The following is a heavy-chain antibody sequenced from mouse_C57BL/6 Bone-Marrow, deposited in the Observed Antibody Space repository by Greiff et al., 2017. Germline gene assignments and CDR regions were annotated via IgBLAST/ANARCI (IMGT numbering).Heavy chain of an antibody. CDR2: IYPGSGST. D-gene: IGHD2-5*01. V-gene: IGHV1-55*01. J-gene: IGHJ1*03. Sequence: QVQLQQPGAELVKPGASVKMSCKASSYTFTSYWITWVKQRPGQGLEWIGDIYPGSGSTNYNEKFKSKATLTVDTSSSTAYMQLSNLTSEDSAVYYCARPFYSNYWYFDVWGTGTTVTVSS. CDR1: SYTFTSYW. CDR3: ARPFYSNYWYFDV.